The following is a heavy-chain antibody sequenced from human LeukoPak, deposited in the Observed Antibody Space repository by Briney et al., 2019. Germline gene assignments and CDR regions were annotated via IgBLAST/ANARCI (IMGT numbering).Heavy chain of an antibody. Sequence: SETLSLTCTVSGGSISSYYWSWIRQPPGKGLEWIGYVYYSGSTNYNPSLKSRVTISVDTSKNQFSLKLSSVTAADTAVYYCARYYCAGVCYYFQHWGQSTLVTVSS. CDR3: ARYYCAGVCYYFQH. J-gene: IGHJ1*01. CDR1: GGSISSYY. CDR2: VYYSGST. V-gene: IGHV4-59*01. D-gene: IGHD2-21*02.